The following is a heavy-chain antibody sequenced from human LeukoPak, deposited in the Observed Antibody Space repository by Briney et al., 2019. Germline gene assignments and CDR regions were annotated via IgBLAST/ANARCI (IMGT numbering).Heavy chain of an antibody. J-gene: IGHJ5*02. Sequence: GGSLRLSCAASGNYWMHWVRQAPGEGLEWVATLSSDGSDRRYTDSVKGRFSISRDNSKDTLYLQMNSLRVEDTAVYYCARALLSHHTSGDNWFDPWGQGVLVTVSS. V-gene: IGHV3-30-3*01. CDR1: GNYW. CDR3: ARALLSHHTSGDNWFDP. D-gene: IGHD3-10*01. CDR2: LSSDGSDR.